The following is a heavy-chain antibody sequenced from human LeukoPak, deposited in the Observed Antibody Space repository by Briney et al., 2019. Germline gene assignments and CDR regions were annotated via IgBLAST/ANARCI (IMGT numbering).Heavy chain of an antibody. CDR3: ASGGYYDSSGYDY. CDR1: GGSISSYY. J-gene: IGHJ4*02. D-gene: IGHD3-22*01. Sequence: SETLSLTCTVSGGSISSYYWSWIRQPPGKGLEWIGYIYYSGSTNYNPSLKSRVTISVDTSKNQFSLKLSSVTAADTAVYYCASGGYYDSSGYDYWGQGTLVTVSS. V-gene: IGHV4-59*01. CDR2: IYYSGST.